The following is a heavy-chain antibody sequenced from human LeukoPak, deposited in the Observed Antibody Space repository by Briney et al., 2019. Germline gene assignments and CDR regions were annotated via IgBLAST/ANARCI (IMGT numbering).Heavy chain of an antibody. CDR3: ARGGSSGWPDYFDH. D-gene: IGHD6-19*01. CDR2: INGDGKDT. Sequence: GGSLRLSCEASGFILSTYWMHWVRKVPGKGLLWVSRINGDGKDTPYADSVKGRFTISRDNAKNMLYLQMNSLRVEDTGVYYCARGGSSGWPDYFDHWGQGALVTVSS. J-gene: IGHJ4*02. V-gene: IGHV3-74*01. CDR1: GFILSTYW.